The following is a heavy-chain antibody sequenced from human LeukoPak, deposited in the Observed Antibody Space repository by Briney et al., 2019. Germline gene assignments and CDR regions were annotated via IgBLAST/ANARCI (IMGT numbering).Heavy chain of an antibody. Sequence: GGSLRLSCAASGFTFSSYSMNWVRRAPGKGLEWVSYISSRTNTIYYADSVKGRFTISRDNAKNSQYLQMNSLRDEDTAVYYCARETSAAAFDYWGQGTLVTVSS. CDR1: GFTFSSYS. D-gene: IGHD2-2*01. CDR2: ISSRTNTI. J-gene: IGHJ4*02. V-gene: IGHV3-48*02. CDR3: ARETSAAAFDY.